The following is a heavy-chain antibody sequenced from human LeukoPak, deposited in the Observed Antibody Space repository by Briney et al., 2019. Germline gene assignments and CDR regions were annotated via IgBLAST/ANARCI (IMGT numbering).Heavy chain of an antibody. CDR2: ISSSSSYI. CDR1: GFTFSSYS. V-gene: IGHV3-21*01. J-gene: IGHJ6*03. D-gene: IGHD6-6*01. CDR3: ARDSGSSSFLSSIYYYYYYMDV. Sequence: PGESLRLSCAASGFTFSSYSMNWVRQAPGKGLEWVSSISSSSSYIYYADSVKGRFTISRDNAKNSLYLQMNSLRAEDTAVYYCARDSGSSSFLSSIYYYYYYMDVWGKGTTVTVSS.